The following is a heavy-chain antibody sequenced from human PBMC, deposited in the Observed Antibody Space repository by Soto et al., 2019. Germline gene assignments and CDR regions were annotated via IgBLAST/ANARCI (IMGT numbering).Heavy chain of an antibody. Sequence: EVQLVESGGGLVQPGGSLRLSCAASGFTFSGYWMSWVRQAPGKGLEWVANIKQAGSEQFYVDSVKGRFTISRDNAKNALYLQVNCLRAEDTAVYYCAREAVWGQGTMVTVSS. CDR2: IKQAGSEQ. V-gene: IGHV3-7*05. J-gene: IGHJ6*02. CDR1: GFTFSGYW. CDR3: AREAV.